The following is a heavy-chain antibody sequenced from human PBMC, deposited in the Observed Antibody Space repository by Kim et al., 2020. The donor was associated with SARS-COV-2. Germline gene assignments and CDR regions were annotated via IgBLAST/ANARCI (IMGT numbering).Heavy chain of an antibody. CDR3: AGEDCSDSTCYY. D-gene: IGHD2-15*01. J-gene: IGHJ4*02. Sequence: YSHSVKGRFTLSRDNAHNLLYLQMNSLRAEDTALYYCAGEDCSDSTCYYWGQGALFTVSS. V-gene: IGHV3-48*03.